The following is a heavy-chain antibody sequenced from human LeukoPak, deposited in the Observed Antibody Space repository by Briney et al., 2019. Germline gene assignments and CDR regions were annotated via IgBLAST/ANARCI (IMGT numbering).Heavy chain of an antibody. Sequence: SETLSLTCAVYGGSFSGYYWSWIRQPPGKGLEWIGEINHSGSTNYNPSLKSRVTISVDTSKNQFSLKLSSVTAADTAVYYCARGDLTIFGVVISSAFDYWGQGTLVTVSS. V-gene: IGHV4-34*01. CDR1: GGSFSGYY. D-gene: IGHD3-3*01. CDR2: INHSGST. CDR3: ARGDLTIFGVVISSAFDY. J-gene: IGHJ4*02.